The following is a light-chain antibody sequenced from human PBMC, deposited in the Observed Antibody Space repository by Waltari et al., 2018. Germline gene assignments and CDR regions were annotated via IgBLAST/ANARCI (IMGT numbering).Light chain of an antibody. CDR1: QSVFDSNNSKNY. Sequence: VIPQSPDSLAVSLCVSATINRHSCQSVFDSNNSKNYLAWYQQKPGKPPKLLIYGASARESGVPDRFSGSGSGTDFTLTISNLQAADVAVYYCQKYYSTLVTFGGGTKVEIK. CDR3: QKYYSTLVT. V-gene: IGKV4-1*01. J-gene: IGKJ4*01. CDR2: GAS.